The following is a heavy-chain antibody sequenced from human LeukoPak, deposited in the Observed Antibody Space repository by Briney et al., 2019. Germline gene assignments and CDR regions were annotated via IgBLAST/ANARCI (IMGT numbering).Heavy chain of an antibody. CDR1: GFTFSSYG. Sequence: GGSLRLSCAASGFTFSSYGMNWVRQAPGKGLEWVAVISYDGSNKYYADSVKGRFTISRDNSKNTLYLQMNSLRAEDTAVYYCARDLQQWLGHYFDYWGQGTLVTVSS. CDR2: ISYDGSNK. D-gene: IGHD6-19*01. V-gene: IGHV3-30*03. J-gene: IGHJ4*02. CDR3: ARDLQQWLGHYFDY.